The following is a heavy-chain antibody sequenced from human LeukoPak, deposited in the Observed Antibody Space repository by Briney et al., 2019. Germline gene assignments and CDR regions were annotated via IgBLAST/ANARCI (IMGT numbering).Heavy chain of an antibody. D-gene: IGHD3-9*01. V-gene: IGHV3-23*01. CDR3: VGKLRGTGYQDF. Sequence: PGGSLRLSCAASGFTFSSYAMSWVRQAPGKGLEWVSAISGSGGSTYYADSVKGRFTISRDNAKNSLYLQMNNLRAEDTAVYYCVGKLRGTGYQDFWGQGTLLTVSS. J-gene: IGHJ4*02. CDR1: GFTFSSYA. CDR2: ISGSGGST.